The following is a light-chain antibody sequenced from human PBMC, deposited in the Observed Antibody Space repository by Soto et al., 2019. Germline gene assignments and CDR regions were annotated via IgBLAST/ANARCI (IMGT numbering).Light chain of an antibody. CDR2: AAS. CDR3: QQYGSSDT. V-gene: IGKV3-20*01. Sequence: EIVLTQSPCTLSLFPGERATVSCTASQSLNFNFLGWYQKKSGQAPSLLIYAASTRATGIPDTLSGSGSGTDFTLTISRLEPEDFAVYYCQQYGSSDTFGQGTKVDIK. CDR1: QSLNFNF. J-gene: IGKJ1*01.